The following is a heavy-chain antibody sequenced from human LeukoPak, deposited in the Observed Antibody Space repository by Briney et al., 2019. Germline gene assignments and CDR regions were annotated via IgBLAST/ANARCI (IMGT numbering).Heavy chain of an antibody. CDR2: INPNSGGT. V-gene: IGHV1-2*02. J-gene: IGHJ6*03. CDR3: ARDPTPGSSWSYYYYYMDV. D-gene: IGHD6-13*01. Sequence: GASVKVSCKASGGTFSSYAISWVRQAPGQGLEWMGWINPNSGGTNYAQKFQGRVTMTRDTSISAAYMELSRLRSDDTAVYYCARDPTPGSSWSYYYYYMDVWGKGTTVTVSS. CDR1: GGTFSSYA.